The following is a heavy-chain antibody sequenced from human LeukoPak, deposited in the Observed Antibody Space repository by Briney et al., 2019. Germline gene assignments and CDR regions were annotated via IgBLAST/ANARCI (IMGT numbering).Heavy chain of an antibody. V-gene: IGHV1-18*01. Sequence: GASVKVSCKASGCTFTSYGISWVRQAPGQGLEWMGWTSAYNGNTNYAQKLQGRVTMTTDTSTSTAYMELRSLRSDDTAVYYCARDPPLEYYDILTGSNWFDPWGQGTLVTVSS. CDR1: GCTFTSYG. CDR2: TSAYNGNT. CDR3: ARDPPLEYYDILTGSNWFDP. D-gene: IGHD3-9*01. J-gene: IGHJ5*02.